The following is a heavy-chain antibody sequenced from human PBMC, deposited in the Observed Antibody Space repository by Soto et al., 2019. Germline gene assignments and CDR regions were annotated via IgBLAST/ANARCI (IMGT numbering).Heavy chain of an antibody. CDR2: INAGNGNR. Sequence: QVQLVQSGAEEKKPGASVKVACKASGYTFTAYAMHWVRQAPGRRLEWMGWINAGNGNRTYAQKFQGRVTITRDKSASTAYRELSSLRSEDTAAYYCARAVAVPADFDYWGQGTMVTVSS. J-gene: IGHJ4*02. V-gene: IGHV1-3*05. D-gene: IGHD6-19*01. CDR1: GYTFTAYA. CDR3: ARAVAVPADFDY.